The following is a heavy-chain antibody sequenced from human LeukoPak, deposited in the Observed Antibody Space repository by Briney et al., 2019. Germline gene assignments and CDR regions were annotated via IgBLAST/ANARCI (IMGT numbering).Heavy chain of an antibody. D-gene: IGHD6-19*01. J-gene: IGHJ4*02. CDR2: ISSSGDTT. Sequence: PGGSLRLSWAASGFTFSNFAVHWVRQAPGKGPEYVAVISSSGDTTYFANAVQGRFTISRDNSKNTVYLQMGSLRVEDTAVYYCAKDEAGYSSGWGQGTLVTVSS. CDR1: GFTFSNFA. CDR3: AKDEAGYSSG. V-gene: IGHV3-64*01.